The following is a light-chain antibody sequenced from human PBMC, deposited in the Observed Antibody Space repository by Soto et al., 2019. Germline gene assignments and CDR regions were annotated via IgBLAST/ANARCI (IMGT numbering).Light chain of an antibody. Sequence: QSALTQPPSVSGAPGQRVTISCTGSSSNIGAGYDVHWYQQLPGTAPKLLIYGNINRPSGVPDRFSGSKSGTSASLAITGLQAGDEADYYCQSYDSSLRGSEVFGTGTKVTVL. V-gene: IGLV1-40*01. J-gene: IGLJ1*01. CDR1: SSNIGAGYD. CDR3: QSYDSSLRGSEV. CDR2: GNI.